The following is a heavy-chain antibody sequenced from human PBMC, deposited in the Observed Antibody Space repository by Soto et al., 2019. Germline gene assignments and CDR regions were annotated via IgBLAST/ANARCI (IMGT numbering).Heavy chain of an antibody. CDR3: TRGRGTSGWYADY. D-gene: IGHD6-13*01. CDR2: VRSETYGGST. Sequence: GSLRLSCSASGFFLFDYAVTCFRHSALKGLEWVVVVRSETYGGSTEYAASVKGRFRISRDDSESIAYLQMTGLKTEDTAVYYCTRGRGTSGWYADYWGKGILVTVSS. J-gene: IGHJ4*02. CDR1: GFFLFDYA. V-gene: IGHV3-49*03.